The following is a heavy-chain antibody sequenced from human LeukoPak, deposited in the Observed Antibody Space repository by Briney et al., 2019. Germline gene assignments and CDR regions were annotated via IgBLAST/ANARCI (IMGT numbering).Heavy chain of an antibody. D-gene: IGHD6-19*01. CDR1: GFTFGTYW. V-gene: IGHV3-7*03. J-gene: IGHJ5*02. CDR2: IKQDGSEK. Sequence: GGSLRLSCATSGFTFGTYWMSWVRQAPGRGLEWVANIKQDGSEKYYVDSVKGRFTISRDNSKNTLYLQMNSLRAEDTAVYYCAKDPRYSSGWPGHNWSDPWGQGTLVTVSS. CDR3: AKDPRYSSGWPGHNWSDP.